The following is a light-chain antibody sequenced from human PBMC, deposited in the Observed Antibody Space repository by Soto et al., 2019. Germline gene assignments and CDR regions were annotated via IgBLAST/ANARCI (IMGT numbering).Light chain of an antibody. CDR1: QSISSY. CDR3: LQHNVFPRA. V-gene: IGKV1-17*01. CDR2: GSS. J-gene: IGKJ1*01. Sequence: DIQMTQSPSSLSASVGDRVTIACRASQSISSYLNWCQQKPGRAPKRLIYGSSTLQSGVPLRFSGSGSGTEFALTISSLQPEDFATYYCLQHNVFPRAFGQGTKVDIK.